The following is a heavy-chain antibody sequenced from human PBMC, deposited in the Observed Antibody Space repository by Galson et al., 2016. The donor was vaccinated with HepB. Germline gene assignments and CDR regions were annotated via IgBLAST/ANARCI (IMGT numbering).Heavy chain of an antibody. CDR3: ARSGGLQGHIYYYGLFV. CDR1: GFTVSDDY. J-gene: IGHJ6*02. Sequence: SLRLSCAASGFTVSDDYMTWVRQAPGKGLEWVSTIFSGGTTYYADSVKGRSTISRDSSKNTLYLQINSLRAEDTAVYYCARSGGLQGHIYYYGLFVWGQGTTVTVSS. V-gene: IGHV3-53*01. CDR2: IFSGGTT. D-gene: IGHD3-16*01.